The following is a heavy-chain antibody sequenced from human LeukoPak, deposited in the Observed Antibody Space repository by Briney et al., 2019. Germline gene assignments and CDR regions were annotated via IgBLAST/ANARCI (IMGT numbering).Heavy chain of an antibody. CDR1: GFTFSSYA. J-gene: IGHJ4*02. CDR3: ARVFSSAYVHYCDH. D-gene: IGHD3-22*01. V-gene: IGHV3-64*01. CDR2: ISSNGGST. Sequence: GGSLRLSCAASGFTFSSYAMSWVRQAPGKGLEYVSAISSNGGSTFYANSVKGRFTISRDNSKNTLYLEMGSLRAEDTGVFYCARVFSSAYVHYCDHWGQGTLVTVSS.